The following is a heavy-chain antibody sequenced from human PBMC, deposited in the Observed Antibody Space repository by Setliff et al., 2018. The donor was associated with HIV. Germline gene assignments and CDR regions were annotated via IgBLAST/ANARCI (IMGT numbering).Heavy chain of an antibody. Sequence: GASVKVSCKPSGYSFTNHYMHWVRQAPGQGLEWMGVINPTGGSTRNTQKFQGRVAMTRDTSTSTVYMELSSLRSEDTAVYYCASAGAWQRNALDSWGQGTMVTVSS. CDR3: ASAGAWQRNALDS. J-gene: IGHJ3*02. V-gene: IGHV1-46*01. CDR2: INPTGGST. CDR1: GYSFTNHY. D-gene: IGHD5-12*01.